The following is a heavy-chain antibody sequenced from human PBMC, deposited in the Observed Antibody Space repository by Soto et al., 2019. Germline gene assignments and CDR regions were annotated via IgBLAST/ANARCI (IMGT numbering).Heavy chain of an antibody. CDR2: IYPGDSDT. Sequence: GESLKISCKGSGYSFTSDWIGWVRQIPGKGLEWMGIIYPGDSDTRYSPSFQGQVTISADKSISTAYLQWSSLKASDTAIYYCARTAAAGKYYYGVDVWGQGTTVTVSS. J-gene: IGHJ6*02. CDR3: ARTAAAGKYYYGVDV. V-gene: IGHV5-51*01. CDR1: GYSFTSDW. D-gene: IGHD6-13*01.